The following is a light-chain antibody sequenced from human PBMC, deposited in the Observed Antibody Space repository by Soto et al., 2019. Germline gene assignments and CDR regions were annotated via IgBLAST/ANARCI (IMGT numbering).Light chain of an antibody. V-gene: IGLV2-23*02. CDR1: RSDVGSYNL. J-gene: IGLJ1*01. CDR2: EVT. Sequence: QSVLTQPASVSGSPGQSITISCTGTRSDVGSYNLVSWYQQHPGEAPKLMIYEVTKRPSGFFYRFSGSKSGNTASLTISGLQADDEADYNCCSYAGSSTYVCGTGTKVTVL. CDR3: CSYAGSSTYV.